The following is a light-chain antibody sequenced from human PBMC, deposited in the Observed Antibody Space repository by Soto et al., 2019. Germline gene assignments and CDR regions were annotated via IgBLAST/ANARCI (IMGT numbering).Light chain of an antibody. V-gene: IGKV1-5*03. J-gene: IGKJ1*01. CDR3: QQYETYFRT. CDR1: QSISTS. CDR2: QAS. Sequence: DIQMTQSPSTLSASVGDRVTITCRAIQSISTSLSWYQQKPGRAPKLLIYQASTLESGVPSRFSGSVFGTEFTLTISSLQADDFATYYCQQYETYFRTFGQATKVEVK.